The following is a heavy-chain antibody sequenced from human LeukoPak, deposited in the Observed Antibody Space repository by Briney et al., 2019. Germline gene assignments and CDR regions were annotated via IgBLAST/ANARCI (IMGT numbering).Heavy chain of an antibody. CDR1: GFSFSGHW. V-gene: IGHV3-74*01. Sequence: PGGSLRLSCAASGFSFSGHWMYWVRQAPGKGLMWVSRINGDGSSISYADSVKGRFTISRDNAKNMLYLQMSGLRAEDTAVYYCARDRGYTFDIWGQGTKVTVSS. CDR3: ARDRGYTFDI. J-gene: IGHJ3*02. CDR2: INGDGSSI. D-gene: IGHD5-12*01.